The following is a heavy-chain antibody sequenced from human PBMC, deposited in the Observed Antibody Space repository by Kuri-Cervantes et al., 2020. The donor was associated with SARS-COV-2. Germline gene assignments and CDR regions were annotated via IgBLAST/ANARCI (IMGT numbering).Heavy chain of an antibody. D-gene: IGHD6-13*01. CDR3: AGDGGSSWDFDY. CDR2: IYYSGST. J-gene: IGHJ4*02. V-gene: IGHV4-59*01. CDR1: GGSISSYY. Sequence: ESLRLSCTVAGGSISSYYWSWIRQPPGKGLAWIGYIYYSGSTNYNPSLKSRVTISVDTSKNQFSLKLSAVTAADTAVYYCAGDGGSSWDFDYWGQGTLVTVSS.